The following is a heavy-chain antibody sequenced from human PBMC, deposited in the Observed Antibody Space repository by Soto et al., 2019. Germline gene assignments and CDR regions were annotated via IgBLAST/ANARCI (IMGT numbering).Heavy chain of an antibody. CDR3: ARPKGTYSSGYYYFDF. CDR2: IIPLFGTA. CDR1: GGTFSTYA. J-gene: IGHJ4*02. D-gene: IGHD6-19*01. V-gene: IGHV1-69*01. Sequence: QVQLEQSGGEVKQPGSSVRVSCKTSGGTFSTYAINWVRQAPRQGLEWMGAIIPLFGTADYSQKFQGRVTITADESTSTAYMELSSLRFDDTAVYFCARPKGTYSSGYYYFDFWGQGTLVAVSS.